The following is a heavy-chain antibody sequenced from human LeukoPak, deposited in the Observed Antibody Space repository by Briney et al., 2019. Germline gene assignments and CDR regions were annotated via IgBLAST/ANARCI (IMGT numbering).Heavy chain of an antibody. CDR3: ARSLVRRRGAFDI. CDR2: IYYSGST. CDR1: GGSISSYY. Sequence: SETLSLTCTVSGGSISSYYWSWIRQPPGKGLEWIGYIYYSGSTNYNPSLKSRVTISVDTSKNQFSLKLSSVTAADTAVYYCARSLVRRRGAFDIWGQGTMVTVSS. V-gene: IGHV4-59*01. J-gene: IGHJ3*02. D-gene: IGHD1-1*01.